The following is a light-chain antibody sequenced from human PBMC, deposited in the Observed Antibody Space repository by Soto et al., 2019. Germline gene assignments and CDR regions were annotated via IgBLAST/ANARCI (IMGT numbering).Light chain of an antibody. CDR2: AAS. V-gene: IGKV1-8*01. Sequence: AIRMTQSPSSLSASTGDRVTITCRASQGISSYLAWYQQKPGKAPKLLIYAASTLQSGVPSRFSGSGSGTDFTRTISCLQSEDFATYYCQQYDRYPQTFGGGTKVEIK. J-gene: IGKJ4*02. CDR3: QQYDRYPQT. CDR1: QGISSY.